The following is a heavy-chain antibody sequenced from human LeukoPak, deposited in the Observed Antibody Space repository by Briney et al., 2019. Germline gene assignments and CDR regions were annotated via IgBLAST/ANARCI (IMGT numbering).Heavy chain of an antibody. J-gene: IGHJ4*02. CDR3: ARLSGYIN. Sequence: SETLSLTCTVSGGSISSSSYYWGWIRQPPGKGLEWIGSIYHSGSTYYNPSLKSRVTISVDTSKNQFSLKLSSVTAADTAVYYCARLSGYINWGQGTLVTVSS. D-gene: IGHD5-12*01. CDR2: IYHSGST. CDR1: GGSISSSSYY. V-gene: IGHV4-39*01.